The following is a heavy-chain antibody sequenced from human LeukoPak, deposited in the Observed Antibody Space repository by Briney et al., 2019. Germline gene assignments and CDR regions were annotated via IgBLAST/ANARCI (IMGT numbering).Heavy chain of an antibody. J-gene: IGHJ4*02. CDR3: ARDPRYCSGGSCYAD. D-gene: IGHD2-15*01. CDR2: INTDGSST. Sequence: GGSLRLSCAASGFTFSSYWMHWVRHAAGKGLVWVLRINTDGSSTSYADSVKGRFTISRDNAKNTLYLQMNSLRAEDTAVYYCARDPRYCSGGSCYADWGQGTLVTVSS. CDR1: GFTFSSYW. V-gene: IGHV3-74*01.